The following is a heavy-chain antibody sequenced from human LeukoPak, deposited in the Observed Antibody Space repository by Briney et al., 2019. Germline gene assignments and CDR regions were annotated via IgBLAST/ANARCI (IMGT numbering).Heavy chain of an antibody. CDR1: GFTFSSYG. CDR2: ISYDGSNK. J-gene: IGHJ4*02. D-gene: IGHD5-18*01. CDR3: AKDLPVGGYSYGLGDY. Sequence: PGGSLRLSCAASGFTFSSYGMHWVRQAPGKGLEWVAVISYDGSNKYYADSVKGRFTISRDNSKNTLYLQMNSLRAEDTAVYYCAKDLPVGGYSYGLGDYWGQGTLVTVSS. V-gene: IGHV3-30*18.